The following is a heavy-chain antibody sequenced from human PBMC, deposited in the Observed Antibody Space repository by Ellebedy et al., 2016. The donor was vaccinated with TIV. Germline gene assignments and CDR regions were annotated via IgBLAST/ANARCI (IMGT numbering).Heavy chain of an antibody. D-gene: IGHD3-22*01. J-gene: IGHJ6*02. V-gene: IGHV4-34*01. CDR2: IKYSGST. CDR3: ARGGEHYDSNGLMDV. Sequence: SETLSLTXAVYGGSFSAYYWSWIRQPPGKGLEWIGEIKYSGSTNYNSSLKSRVTISVDTSKKQFSLKLNSVTAADTAVYYCARGGEHYDSNGLMDVWGQGTTVTVSS. CDR1: GGSFSAYY.